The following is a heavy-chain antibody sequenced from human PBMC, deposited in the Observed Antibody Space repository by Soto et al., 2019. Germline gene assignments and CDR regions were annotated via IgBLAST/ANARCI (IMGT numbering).Heavy chain of an antibody. CDR3: ARVKYYYDSSGYYGGYFQH. J-gene: IGHJ1*01. Sequence: GGSLRLSCAASGFTVRSNYMSWVRQAPGKGLEWVSIIYSGDSTYYADSVKGRFTISRDNSKNTLYLQMNSLRAEDTAVYYCARVKYYYDSSGYYGGYFQHWGQGTLVTVSS. D-gene: IGHD3-22*01. CDR1: GFTVRSNY. V-gene: IGHV3-53*01. CDR2: IYSGDST.